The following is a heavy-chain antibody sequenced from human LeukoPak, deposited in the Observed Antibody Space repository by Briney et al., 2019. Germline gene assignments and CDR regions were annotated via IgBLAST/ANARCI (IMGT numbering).Heavy chain of an antibody. CDR1: GFTFSSYA. J-gene: IGHJ4*02. D-gene: IGHD2-15*01. V-gene: IGHV3-23*01. CDR3: AKTLVVTPRSFDY. Sequence: HSGGSLRLSCAASGFTFSSYAMSWVRQAPGKGLEWVSAISGSGTSTYYADSVKGRFTISRDNSKNTLYLQMNSLRAEDTAVYYCAKTLVVTPRSFDYWGQATLVTVSS. CDR2: ISGSGTST.